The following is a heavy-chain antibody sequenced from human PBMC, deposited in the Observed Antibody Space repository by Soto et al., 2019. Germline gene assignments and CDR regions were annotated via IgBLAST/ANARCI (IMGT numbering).Heavy chain of an antibody. CDR2: ISGNGGST. Sequence: EVQLLESGGGLVQPGGSLRLSCAASGFTFSNYAMTWVRQAPGKGLEWVSGISGNGGSTYYADFVKGRFTISRDSSKNTRYLQKRTLRAGETALYYCARELVMPLPSGYFQHGGKGPLVTVSS. V-gene: IGHV3-23*01. CDR1: GFTFSNYA. D-gene: IGHD6-13*01. CDR3: ARELVMPLPSGYFQH. J-gene: IGHJ1*01.